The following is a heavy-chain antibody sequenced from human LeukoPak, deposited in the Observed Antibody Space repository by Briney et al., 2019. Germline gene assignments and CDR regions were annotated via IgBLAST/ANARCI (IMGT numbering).Heavy chain of an antibody. CDR1: GGSFSGYY. Sequence: SETLSLTYAVYGGSFSGYYWSWIRQPPGKGLEWIGEINHSGSTNYNPSLKSRVTISVDTSKNEFSLKLSSVTAADTAVYYCARSIPRYDILTGYYSGSFDPWGQGTLVTVSS. CDR2: INHSGST. CDR3: ARSIPRYDILTGYYSGSFDP. V-gene: IGHV4-34*01. D-gene: IGHD3-9*01. J-gene: IGHJ5*02.